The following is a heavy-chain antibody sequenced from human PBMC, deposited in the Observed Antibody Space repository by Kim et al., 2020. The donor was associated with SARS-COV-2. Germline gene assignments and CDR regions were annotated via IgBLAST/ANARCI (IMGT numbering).Heavy chain of an antibody. CDR3: ARQDGYVDY. V-gene: IGHV5-51*01. CDR2: SDT. J-gene: IGHJ4*02. Sequence: SDTRYSPSLQGQVTISADKTSPTADLQWSSLKASDTAMYYCARQDGYVDYWGQGTLVTVSS.